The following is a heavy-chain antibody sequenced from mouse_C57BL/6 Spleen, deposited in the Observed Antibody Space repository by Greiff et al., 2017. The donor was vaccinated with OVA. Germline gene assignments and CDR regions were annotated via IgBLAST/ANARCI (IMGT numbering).Heavy chain of an antibody. D-gene: IGHD4-1*01. Sequence: QVQLKESGPELVKPGASVKISCKASGYAFSSSWMNWVKQRPGKGLEWIGRIYPGDGDTNYNGKFKGKATLTADKSSSTAYMQLSSLTSEDSAVYFCASWDGGYWGQGTTLTVSS. CDR2: IYPGDGDT. V-gene: IGHV1-82*01. CDR3: ASWDGGY. CDR1: GYAFSSSW. J-gene: IGHJ2*01.